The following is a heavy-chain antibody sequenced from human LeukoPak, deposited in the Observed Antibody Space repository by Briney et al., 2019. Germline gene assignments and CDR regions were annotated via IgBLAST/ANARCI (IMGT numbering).Heavy chain of an antibody. CDR1: GGTLSGYA. Sequence: ASVKVSCKASGGTLSGYAISWVRQAPGQGLEWMGGIIPICGTPHSAQKFQGRVTITTDESTSTAFMDLSSLRSEDTAVYYCARGKLGYYYYHMDAWGKGTTVTVSS. J-gene: IGHJ6*03. CDR3: ARGKLGYYYYHMDA. D-gene: IGHD3-3*02. V-gene: IGHV1-69*05. CDR2: IIPICGTP.